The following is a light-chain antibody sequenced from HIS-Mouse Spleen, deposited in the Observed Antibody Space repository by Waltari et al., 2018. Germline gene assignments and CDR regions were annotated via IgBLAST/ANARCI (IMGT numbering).Light chain of an antibody. V-gene: IGLV3-10*01. J-gene: IGLJ2*01. CDR2: EDS. CDR1: ALPKKY. Sequence: SYELKQPPSVSVSPGQTARITCSGDALPKKYAYWSQQKAGQAHCLFIYEDSKRPAGIPESFSGSSSGTMATLTISGAQVEDEADYYCYSTDSSGNHRVFGGGTKLTVL. CDR3: YSTDSSGNHRV.